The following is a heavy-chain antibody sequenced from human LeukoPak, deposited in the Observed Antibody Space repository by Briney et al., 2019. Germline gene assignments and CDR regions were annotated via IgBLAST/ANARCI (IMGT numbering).Heavy chain of an antibody. J-gene: IGHJ4*02. CDR3: AGAYYDFWSGPFDY. D-gene: IGHD3-3*01. CDR2: IIHIFGTA. V-gene: IGHV1-69*05. CDR1: GGTFNSYA. Sequence: SVKVSCKASGGTFNSYAISWVRQAPGQGLAWMGGIIHIFGTANYAQKFQGRVTITTDESTSTAYMELSSLRAEDTAVYYCAGAYYDFWSGPFDYWGQGTLVTVSS.